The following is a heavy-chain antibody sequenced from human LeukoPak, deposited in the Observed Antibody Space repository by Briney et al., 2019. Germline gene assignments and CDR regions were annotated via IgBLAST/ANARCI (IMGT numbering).Heavy chain of an antibody. CDR2: ISSSSSYI. CDR3: AKVGYSYGFRDAFDI. V-gene: IGHV3-21*01. CDR1: GFTFSSYS. Sequence: GGSLRLSCAASGFTFSSYSMNWVRQAPGKGLEWVSSISSSSSYIYYADSVKGRFTISRDNAKNSLYLQMNSLRAEDTAVYYCAKVGYSYGFRDAFDIWGQGTMVTVSS. J-gene: IGHJ3*02. D-gene: IGHD5-18*01.